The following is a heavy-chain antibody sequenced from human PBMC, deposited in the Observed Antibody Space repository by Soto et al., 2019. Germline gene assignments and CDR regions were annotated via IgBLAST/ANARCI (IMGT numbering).Heavy chain of an antibody. CDR2: ISYDGSDK. CDR3: ARRTLVNSRYPQH. Sequence: QVQLVESGGGVVQPGGSLRLSCAASGFTFSNYPMHWVRQAPGKGLEWVAVISYDGSDKYYADSVKGRFILSRDNSKNTLYLQMNSLTAEDTAVYFFARRTLVNSRYPQHWGKGTLVTVSS. D-gene: IGHD2-8*02. V-gene: IGHV3-30*14. J-gene: IGHJ1*01. CDR1: GFTFSNYP.